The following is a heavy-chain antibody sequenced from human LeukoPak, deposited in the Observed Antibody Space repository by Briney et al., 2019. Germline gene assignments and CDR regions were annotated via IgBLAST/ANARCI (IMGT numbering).Heavy chain of an antibody. J-gene: IGHJ2*01. Sequence: GGSLRLSCAASGFTFRSYAMSWVRQAPGKGLEWVSAISGSGGSTYYADSVKGRFTISRDNSKNTLYLQMNSLRAEDTAVYYCARAIAAAATNWYFDLWGRGTLVTVSS. V-gene: IGHV3-23*01. CDR1: GFTFRSYA. CDR2: ISGSGGST. D-gene: IGHD6-13*01. CDR3: ARAIAAAATNWYFDL.